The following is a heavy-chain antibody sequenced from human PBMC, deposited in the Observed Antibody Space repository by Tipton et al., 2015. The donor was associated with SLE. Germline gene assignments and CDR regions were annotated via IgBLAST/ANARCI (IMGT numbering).Heavy chain of an antibody. Sequence: LRLSCTVSGDSISSGSYYWSWIRQPAGKGLEWIGYIDISGSTNYNPSLESRVSISRDTSKNQFSLKLSSVTAADTAVYYCARERVLTGQLADAFDIWGQGTMVTVSS. CDR1: GDSISSGSYY. J-gene: IGHJ3*02. CDR3: ARERVLTGQLADAFDI. CDR2: IDISGST. V-gene: IGHV4-61*10. D-gene: IGHD3-9*01.